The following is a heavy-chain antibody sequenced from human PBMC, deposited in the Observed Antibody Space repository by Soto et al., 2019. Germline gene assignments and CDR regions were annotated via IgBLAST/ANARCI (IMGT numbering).Heavy chain of an antibody. Sequence: PGGSLRLYCAASGFTFSSYEMSWVRQAPGKGLEWVSYISSSGSTIYYADSVKGRSTIPRDNAKNSLYLQMNSLRAEDTAVYYCARDFPAMVRGVIITGGYYYYGMDVWGQGTTVTVSS. CDR1: GFTFSSYE. CDR2: ISSSGSTI. J-gene: IGHJ6*02. D-gene: IGHD3-10*01. CDR3: ARDFPAMVRGVIITGGYYYYGMDV. V-gene: IGHV3-48*03.